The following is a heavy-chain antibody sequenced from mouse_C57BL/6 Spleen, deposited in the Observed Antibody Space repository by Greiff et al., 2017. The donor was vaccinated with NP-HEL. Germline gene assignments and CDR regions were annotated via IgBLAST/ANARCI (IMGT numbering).Heavy chain of an antibody. CDR2: IDPSDSYT. CDR1: GYTFTSYW. Sequence: QVQLQQPGAELVKPGASVKLSCKASGYTFTSYWMQWVKQRPGQGLEWIGEIDPSDSYTNYNQKFKGKATLTVDTSSSTAYMQLSSLTSEDSAVYYCARREGSNRLAYWGQGTLVTVSA. V-gene: IGHV1-50*01. J-gene: IGHJ3*01. CDR3: ARREGSNRLAY. D-gene: IGHD1-1*01.